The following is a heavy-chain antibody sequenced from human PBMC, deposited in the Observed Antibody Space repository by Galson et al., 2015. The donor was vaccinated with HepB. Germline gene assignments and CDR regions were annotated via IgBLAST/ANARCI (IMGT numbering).Heavy chain of an antibody. CDR3: ATRVDAAMELYYFAD. V-gene: IGHV1-69*13. CDR2: ILPVFGTA. Sequence: SVKVSCKASGGSFSKALFTWVRQRPGQGPEWMGGILPVFGTATYGQKFQDRVTFTADESTRTAYMELRSLTYEDTAVYFCATRVDAAMELYYFADWGQGTLVSVSS. D-gene: IGHD5-18*01. CDR1: GGSFSKAL. J-gene: IGHJ4*02.